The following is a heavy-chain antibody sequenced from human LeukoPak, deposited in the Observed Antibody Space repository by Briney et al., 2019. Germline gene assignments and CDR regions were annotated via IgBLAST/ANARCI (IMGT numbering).Heavy chain of an antibody. CDR1: GFTFSTSW. J-gene: IGHJ4*02. D-gene: IGHD5-12*01. Sequence: GGSLRLSCAASGFTFSTSWMVWVRQASGEGLEWLANIEGDGGVKNYVDSVKGRFTIFRDNAKNSLYLQMNSLRAEDTAVYYCARVGGYTDQSFDYWGQGTLVTVSS. V-gene: IGHV3-7*01. CDR3: ARVGGYTDQSFDY. CDR2: IEGDGGVK.